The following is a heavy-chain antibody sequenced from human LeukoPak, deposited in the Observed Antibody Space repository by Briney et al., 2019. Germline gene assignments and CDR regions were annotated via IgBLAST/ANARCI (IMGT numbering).Heavy chain of an antibody. CDR2: IYYSGST. Sequence: PSETLSLTCTVSGGSISSGDYYWNWIRQPPGKGLEWIGYIYYSGSTYYNPSLKSRVTISVDTSKDQFSLKLSSVTAADTAVYYCAGDKNSGHYSHFDYWGQGTLVTVSS. CDR3: AGDKNSGHYSHFDY. D-gene: IGHD3-22*01. V-gene: IGHV4-30-4*08. CDR1: GGSISSGDYY. J-gene: IGHJ4*02.